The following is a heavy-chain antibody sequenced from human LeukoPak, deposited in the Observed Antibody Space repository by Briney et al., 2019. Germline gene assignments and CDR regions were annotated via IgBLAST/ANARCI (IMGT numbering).Heavy chain of an antibody. D-gene: IGHD2-2*01. J-gene: IGHJ4*02. CDR2: IYYSGST. CDR3: ARQYCSSTSCYYDTAGYFDY. CDR1: GSSFSGYS. V-gene: IGHV4-39*01. Sequence: SETLSLTCAVYGSSFSGYSWTWIRQPPGKGLEWIGSIYYSGSTYYNPSLKSRVTISVDTSKNQFSLKLSSVTAADTAVYYCARQYCSSTSCYYDTAGYFDYWGQGTLVTVSS.